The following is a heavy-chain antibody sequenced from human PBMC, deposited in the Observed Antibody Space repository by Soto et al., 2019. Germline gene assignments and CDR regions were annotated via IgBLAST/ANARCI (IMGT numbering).Heavy chain of an antibody. CDR1: GVSISSYY. J-gene: IGHJ6*03. D-gene: IGHD2-8*01. CDR2: IYYSGST. CDR3: ARGGYCTNGVCYDYYYYYMDV. Sequence: PSETLSLTCTVSGVSISSYYWSWIRQPPGKGLEWIGCIYYSGSTNYNPSLKSRVTISVDTSKNQFSLKLSSVTAADTAVYYCARGGYCTNGVCYDYYYYYMDVWGKGTTVTVSS. V-gene: IGHV4-59*01.